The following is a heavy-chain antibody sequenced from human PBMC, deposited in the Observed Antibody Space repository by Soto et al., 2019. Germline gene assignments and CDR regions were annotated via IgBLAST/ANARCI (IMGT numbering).Heavy chain of an antibody. D-gene: IGHD3-10*01. CDR1: GFTFSSYA. CDR2: IGGSDGST. V-gene: IGHV3-23*01. CDR3: AKDRLGSVGGLDAP. Sequence: EVQLLESGGGLVQPGGSLRLSCAASGFTFSSYAMRWVRQAPGKGLEWVSTIGGSDGSTYYADSVKGRFTISRDNSEDTMPVQMQSRRAEDTAVYYGAKDRLGSVGGLDAPWGQGTLVTVSS. J-gene: IGHJ5*02.